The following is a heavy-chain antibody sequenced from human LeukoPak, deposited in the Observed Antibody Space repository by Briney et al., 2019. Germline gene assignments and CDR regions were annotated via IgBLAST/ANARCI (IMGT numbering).Heavy chain of an antibody. CDR1: GYTFTSYY. D-gene: IGHD2-15*01. V-gene: IGHV1-46*01. CDR2: INPSGGST. CDR3: ARDEHCSGGSCYPSEV. J-gene: IGHJ4*02. Sequence: ASVKVSCKASGYTFTSYYMHWVRQAPGQGLEWMGIINPSGGSTSYAQKFQGRVTMTRDTSTSTVYMELSSLRSEDTAVYYCARDEHCSGGSCYPSEVWGQGTLVTVSS.